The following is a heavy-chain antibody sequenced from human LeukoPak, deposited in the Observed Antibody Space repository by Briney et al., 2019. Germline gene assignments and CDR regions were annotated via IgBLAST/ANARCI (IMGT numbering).Heavy chain of an antibody. CDR3: AKDQPSRYTAMMRADDY. V-gene: IGHV3-23*01. D-gene: IGHD5-18*01. Sequence: GGSLRLSCAASGFTFSSYAMSWVRQAPGKGLEWVSAISGSGGSTYYADSVKGRFTISRDNSKNTLYLQMNSLRAKDTAVYYCAKDQPSRYTAMMRADDYWGQGTLVTVSS. CDR2: ISGSGGST. J-gene: IGHJ4*02. CDR1: GFTFSSYA.